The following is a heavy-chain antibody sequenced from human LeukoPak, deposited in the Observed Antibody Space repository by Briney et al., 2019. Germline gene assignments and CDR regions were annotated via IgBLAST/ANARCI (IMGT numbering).Heavy chain of an antibody. D-gene: IGHD3-22*01. CDR1: GGSFSGYY. V-gene: IGHV4-34*01. Sequence: SSETLSLTCAVYGGSFSGYYWSWIRQPPGKGLEWIGEINHSGSTNYNPSLKSRVTISVDTSKNQFSLKLSSVTAADTAVHYCARHYELLPDYWGQGTLVTVSS. J-gene: IGHJ4*02. CDR2: INHSGST. CDR3: ARHYELLPDY.